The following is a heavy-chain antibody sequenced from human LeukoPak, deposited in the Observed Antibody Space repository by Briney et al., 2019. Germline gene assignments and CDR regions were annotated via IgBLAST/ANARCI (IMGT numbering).Heavy chain of an antibody. CDR3: ARGAGSGSYYYYYYYGMDV. CDR1: GFTFSSYA. J-gene: IGHJ6*02. D-gene: IGHD3-10*01. Sequence: GRSLRLSCAASGFTFSSYAMHWVRQAPGKGLEWVAVISYDGSNKYYADSVKGRFTISRDNSKNTLYLQMNSLRAEDTAVYYCARGAGSGSYYYYYYYGMDVWGQGTTVTVSS. CDR2: ISYDGSNK. V-gene: IGHV3-30-3*01.